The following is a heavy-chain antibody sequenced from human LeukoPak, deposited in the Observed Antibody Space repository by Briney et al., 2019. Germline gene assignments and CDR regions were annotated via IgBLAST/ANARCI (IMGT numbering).Heavy chain of an antibody. CDR2: IYYTGIT. Sequence: SETLSLTCTVSGESISSYYWSWIRQPPGKGPEWIGYIYYTGITKYNPSLKSRVTMSVDTSKNQFCLKLTTVTAADTAVYYCARYCSTSGTKAFGIWGQGTMVTVSS. J-gene: IGHJ3*02. CDR3: ARYCSTSGTKAFGI. D-gene: IGHD3-10*01. CDR1: GESISSYY. V-gene: IGHV4-59*01.